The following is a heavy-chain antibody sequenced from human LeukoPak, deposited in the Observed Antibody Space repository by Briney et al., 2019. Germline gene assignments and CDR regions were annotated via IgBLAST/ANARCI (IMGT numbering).Heavy chain of an antibody. J-gene: IGHJ4*02. CDR1: GGSISSGSNY. V-gene: IGHV4-61*02. CDR2: LYSSGTT. Sequence: SQTLSLTCTVSGGSISSGSNYWSWIRQSAGKGLEWIGRLYSSGTTNYNPSLKSRVTISVDTSKNQFSLNLSSVTAADTAVYYCARGLSRGFDNWGQGTLVTVSS. CDR3: ARGLSRGFDN.